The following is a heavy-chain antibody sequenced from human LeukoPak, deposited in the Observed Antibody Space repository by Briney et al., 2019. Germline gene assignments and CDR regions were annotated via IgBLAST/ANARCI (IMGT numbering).Heavy chain of an antibody. Sequence: PSQTLSLTCTVSGGSISSGDYYWSWIRQPPGKGLEWIGYIYYSGSTYYNPSLKSRVTISVDTSKNQFSLKLSSVTAADTAVYYCARVGSTMVRGWADYWGQGTLVTVSS. CDR3: ARVGSTMVRGWADY. D-gene: IGHD3-10*01. J-gene: IGHJ4*02. V-gene: IGHV4-30-4*01. CDR1: GGSISSGDYY. CDR2: IYYSGST.